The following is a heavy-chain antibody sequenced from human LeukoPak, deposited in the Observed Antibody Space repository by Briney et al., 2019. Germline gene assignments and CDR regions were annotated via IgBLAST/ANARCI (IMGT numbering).Heavy chain of an antibody. CDR2: INTDTVSA. J-gene: IGHJ4*02. D-gene: IGHD1-26*01. CDR3: ARKIVGVHSYKY. Sequence: ASVKVSCKAFGYTFSTYGISWVLQAPGQGPEWMGWINTDTVSAYYAQKFQGRVTLTTDTSTSTAYMELRSLTSDDTAIYYCARKIVGVHSYKYWGQGTLVTVSS. V-gene: IGHV1-18*01. CDR1: GYTFSTYG.